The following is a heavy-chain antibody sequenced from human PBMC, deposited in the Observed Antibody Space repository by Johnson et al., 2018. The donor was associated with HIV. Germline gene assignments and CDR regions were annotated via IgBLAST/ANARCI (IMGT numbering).Heavy chain of an antibody. Sequence: QVQLVESGGGVVQPGRSLRLSCAASGFTFSDYYMNWIRQAPGKGLEWVSYISSSGSTTYYADSLKGRFIISRDNAKNSLYLQMNSLRAEDTALYYCTTGFAAFDIWGQGTMVTVSS. CDR1: GFTFSDYY. CDR2: ISSSGSTT. CDR3: TTGFAAFDI. V-gene: IGHV3-11*01. J-gene: IGHJ3*02.